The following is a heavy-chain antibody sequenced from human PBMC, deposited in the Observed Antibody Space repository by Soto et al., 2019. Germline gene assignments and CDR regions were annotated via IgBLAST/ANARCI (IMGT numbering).Heavy chain of an antibody. V-gene: IGHV1-69*02. CDR3: ARADLRSKGAYLPDYYYIGY. J-gene: IGHJ6*03. CDR2: IIPILGIA. Sequence: ASVKVSCKASGGTFSSYTISWVRQAPGQGLECMGRIIPILGIANYAQKFQGRVTITADKSTSTAYMELSSLRSEDTAVYYCARADLRSKGAYLPDYYYIGYWGKGTSVTVSS. D-gene: IGHD3-10*01. CDR1: GGTFSSYT.